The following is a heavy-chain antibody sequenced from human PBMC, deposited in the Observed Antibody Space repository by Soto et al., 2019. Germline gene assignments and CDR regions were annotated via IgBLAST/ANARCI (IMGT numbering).Heavy chain of an antibody. V-gene: IGHV1-3*01. CDR2: INAGNGNA. J-gene: IGHJ4*02. CDR3: ARASHYYESSGYYPDY. Sequence: ASVKVSCKASGYTFTSYAIHWVRQAPGQRLEWMGWINAGNGNAKYSQKFQGRVTITRDTSASTAYVELSSLSSDDTAVYYCARASHYYESSGYYPDYWGQGTLVTVSS. CDR1: GYTFTSYA. D-gene: IGHD3-22*01.